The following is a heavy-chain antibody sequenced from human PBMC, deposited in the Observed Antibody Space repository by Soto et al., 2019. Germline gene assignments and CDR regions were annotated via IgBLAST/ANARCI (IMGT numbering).Heavy chain of an antibody. D-gene: IGHD3-10*01. CDR1: GGSISSSNW. J-gene: IGHJ4*02. V-gene: IGHV4-4*02. CDR2: IYHSGST. CDR3: ARVLLWFGEKYYFDY. Sequence: SETLSLTCAVSGGSISSSNWWSWVRQPPGKGLEWIGEIYHSGSTNYNPSLKSRVTISVDKSKNQFSLKLSSVTAADTAVYYCARVLLWFGEKYYFDYWGQGTLVTVSS.